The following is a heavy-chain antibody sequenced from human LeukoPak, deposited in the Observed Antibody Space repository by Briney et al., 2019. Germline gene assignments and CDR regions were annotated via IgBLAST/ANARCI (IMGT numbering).Heavy chain of an antibody. J-gene: IGHJ4*02. V-gene: IGHV4-34*01. CDR2: INHSGST. D-gene: IGHD3-3*01. CDR1: GGSFSGYY. CDR3: ARALSPDDFWSGYTNDYFDY. Sequence: SETLSLTCAVYGGSFSGYYWSWIRQPPGKGLEWIGEINHSGSTNYNPSLKSRVTISVDTSKNQFSLKLSSVTAADTAVYCCARALSPDDFWSGYTNDYFDYWGQGTLVTVSS.